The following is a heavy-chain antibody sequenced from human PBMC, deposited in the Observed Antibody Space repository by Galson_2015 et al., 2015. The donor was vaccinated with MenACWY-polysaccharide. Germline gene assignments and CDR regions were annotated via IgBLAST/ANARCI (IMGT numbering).Heavy chain of an antibody. CDR3: ARGLTYYDFWSGRGDRRWFDP. CDR2: IYYSGST. V-gene: IGHV4-39*07. CDR1: GGSISSSSYY. J-gene: IGHJ5*02. D-gene: IGHD3-3*01. Sequence: SETLSLTCTVSGGSISSSSYYWGWIRQPPGKGLEWIGSIYYSGSTYYNPSLKSRVTISVDTSKNQFSLKLSSVTAADTAVYYCARGLTYYDFWSGRGDRRWFDPWGQGTLVTVSS.